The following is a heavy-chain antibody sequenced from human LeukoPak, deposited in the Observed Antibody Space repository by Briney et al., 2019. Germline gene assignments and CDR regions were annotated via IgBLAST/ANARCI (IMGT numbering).Heavy chain of an antibody. CDR3: ARGYGYYDSSGYPFDP. Sequence: GASVKVSCKASGYTFTSYYMHWVRQAPGQGLEWMGIINPSGDTTSYAQKFQGRVTMTRDTSTSTVYMELSSLRSEDTAVYYCARGYGYYDSSGYPFDPWGQGTLVTVSS. CDR2: INPSGDTT. V-gene: IGHV1-46*01. CDR1: GYTFTSYY. J-gene: IGHJ5*02. D-gene: IGHD3-22*01.